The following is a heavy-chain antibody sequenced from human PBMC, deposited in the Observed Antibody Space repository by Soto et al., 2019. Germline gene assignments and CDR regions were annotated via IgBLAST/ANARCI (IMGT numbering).Heavy chain of an antibody. CDR3: TRDASRDSSARGWFDP. D-gene: IGHD6-13*01. V-gene: IGHV3-23*01. Sequence: PGGSLRLSCTASGFTFTYYAFSWVRQAPGKGLEWVSAISANGQGIYYADSVRGRFTISRDNSKNTVFLHMNSLRAEDTAVYYCTRDASRDSSARGWFDPWGPGTLVTVSS. CDR2: ISANGQGI. J-gene: IGHJ5*02. CDR1: GFTFTYYA.